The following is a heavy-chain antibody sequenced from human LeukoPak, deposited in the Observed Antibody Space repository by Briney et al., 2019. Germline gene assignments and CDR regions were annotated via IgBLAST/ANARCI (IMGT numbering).Heavy chain of an antibody. CDR1: GFTFSSYA. CDR2: ISYDGSNK. J-gene: IGHJ4*02. D-gene: IGHD6-13*01. V-gene: IGHV3-30*18. CDR3: AKFEQQLVAFDY. Sequence: GGSLRLSCAASGFTFSSYAMHWVRQAPGKGLEWVAVISYDGSNKYYADSVKGRFTISRDNSKNTLYLQMNSLRAEDTAVYYCAKFEQQLVAFDYWGQGTLVTVSS.